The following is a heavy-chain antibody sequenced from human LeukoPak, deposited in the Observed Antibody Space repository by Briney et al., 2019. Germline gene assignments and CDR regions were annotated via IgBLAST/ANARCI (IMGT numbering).Heavy chain of an antibody. V-gene: IGHV3-30*18. CDR3: AKEAVLLWFGEPYFDY. Sequence: PGRSLRLSCAASGFTFSSYGMHWVRQAPGKGLEWVAVISYDGCNKYYADSVKGRFTISRDNSKNTLYLQMNSLRAEDTAVYYCAKEAVLLWFGEPYFDYWGQGTLVTVSS. CDR2: ISYDGCNK. CDR1: GFTFSSYG. J-gene: IGHJ4*02. D-gene: IGHD3-10*01.